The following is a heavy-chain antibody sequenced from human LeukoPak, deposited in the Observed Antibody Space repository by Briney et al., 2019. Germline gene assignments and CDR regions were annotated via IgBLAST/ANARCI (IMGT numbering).Heavy chain of an antibody. CDR2: INPRDGTT. V-gene: IGHV1-46*02. CDR3: ARGADQEFDF. Sequence: ASVKVSCKSSGHTFNNHFIHWVRQAPGQGLEGMGMINPRDGTTKTLQKLRGRVTMTRDTSTSTLYMGLSSLRSEDTATYFCARGADQEFDFWGQGTLVTVSS. CDR1: GHTFNNHF. J-gene: IGHJ4*02.